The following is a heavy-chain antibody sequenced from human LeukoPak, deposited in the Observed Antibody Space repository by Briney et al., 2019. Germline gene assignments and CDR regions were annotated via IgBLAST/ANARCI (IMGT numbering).Heavy chain of an antibody. V-gene: IGHV3-23*01. Sequence: GGSLRLSCAASGFTFSSYAMSWVRQAPGKGLEWVSIISDNGGVTSYADSVKGRFTISRENSKNTLYLQMTSLRAEDTAMYYCAKDFIAMVGYMDVWGKGTTVTVSS. CDR2: ISDNGGVT. CDR1: GFTFSSYA. J-gene: IGHJ6*03. CDR3: AKDFIAMVGYMDV. D-gene: IGHD6-19*01.